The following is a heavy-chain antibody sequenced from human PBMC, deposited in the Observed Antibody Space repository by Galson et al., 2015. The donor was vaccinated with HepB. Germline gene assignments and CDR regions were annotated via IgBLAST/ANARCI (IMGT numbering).Heavy chain of an antibody. CDR2: IKTKTDGGTT. CDR3: TSNPDNSGYY. V-gene: IGHV3-15*01. CDR1: GFTFSNAW. J-gene: IGHJ4*02. D-gene: IGHD1-1*01. Sequence: SLRLSCAASGFTFSNAWMTWVRQAPGKGLEWVGRIKTKTDGGTTDYAAPVKGRFTISRDDSKNTLYLQMNSLKTEDTAVYYCTSNPDNSGYYWGQGVLVTVSS.